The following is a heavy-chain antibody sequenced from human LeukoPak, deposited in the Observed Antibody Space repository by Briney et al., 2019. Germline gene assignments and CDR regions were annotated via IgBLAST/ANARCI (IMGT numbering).Heavy chain of an antibody. J-gene: IGHJ5*02. CDR2: IVVGSGNT. CDR1: GFTFTSSA. D-gene: IGHD3-10*01. Sequence: SVKVSCKASGFTFTSSAVQWVRQARGQRLEWIGWIVVGSGNTNYAQKFQERVTITRDMSTSTAYMELSSLRPEDTAVYYCAADSARYKYYYGSGSYHSWFDPWGQGTLVTVSS. V-gene: IGHV1-58*01. CDR3: AADSARYKYYYGSGSYHSWFDP.